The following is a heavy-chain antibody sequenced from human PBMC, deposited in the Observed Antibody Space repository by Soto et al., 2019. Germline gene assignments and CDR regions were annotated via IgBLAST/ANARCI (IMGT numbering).Heavy chain of an antibody. D-gene: IGHD6-13*01. V-gene: IGHV3-30*03. CDR3: ARDTVGGSLWYICGMDV. J-gene: IGHJ6*02. CDR2: ISNDGNNK. Sequence: QVQLVESGGGVVQPGRSLRLSCAASGFTFNTYGMHWVRQAPGKGLECVAVISNDGNNKHYADPVKGRFTISRDNSPNTLYLKMNSPRPARPAVDYWARDTVGGSLWYICGMDVWGQGTTVAVSS. CDR1: GFTFNTYG.